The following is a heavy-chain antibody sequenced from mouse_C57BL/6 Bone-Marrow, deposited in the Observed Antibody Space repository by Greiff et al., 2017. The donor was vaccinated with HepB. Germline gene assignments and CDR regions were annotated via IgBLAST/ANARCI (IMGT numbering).Heavy chain of an antibody. CDR1: GFTFSSYG. J-gene: IGHJ1*03. Sequence: DVMLVESGADLVKPGGSLKLSCAASGFTFSSYGMSWVRQTPDKRLEWVATISSGGGYTYYPDSVKGRYTISRDNAKNTRYLQQSRLTSEDTAMYYCERRYNESPNGYFDVWGTGTTVTVSS. D-gene: IGHD6-1*01. CDR2: ISSGGGYT. V-gene: IGHV5-6*02. CDR3: ERRYNESPNGYFDV.